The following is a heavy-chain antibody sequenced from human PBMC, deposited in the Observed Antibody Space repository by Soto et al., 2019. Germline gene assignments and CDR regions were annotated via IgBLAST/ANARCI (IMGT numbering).Heavy chain of an antibody. CDR3: ARGIEGWYQGRYYYGMDV. V-gene: IGHV4-61*01. Sequence: QVQLQESGPGLVKPSETLSLTCTFSGGSVSSGSYSWSWIRQPPGKGLEWIGYIYYSGSTNYNPSLRSRVTISVDTSKNQFSLKLSSVTAADTAVYYCARGIEGWYQGRYYYGMDVWGQGTTVTVSS. D-gene: IGHD6-19*01. CDR2: IYYSGST. CDR1: GGSVSSGSYS. J-gene: IGHJ6*02.